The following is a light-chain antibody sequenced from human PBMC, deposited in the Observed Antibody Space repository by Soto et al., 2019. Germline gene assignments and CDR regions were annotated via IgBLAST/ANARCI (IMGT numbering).Light chain of an antibody. V-gene: IGKV3-15*01. CDR2: SAS. CDR3: QQYNDWRT. Sequence: IVMTQSPATLSVSPGERATLSCRASQSVSSNLAWYQQKPGQAPRLLIYSASTRATGIPARFSGSGSGTEFTLTISSLQSEDFAVYYCQQYNDWRTFGQGTKVDI. J-gene: IGKJ1*01. CDR1: QSVSSN.